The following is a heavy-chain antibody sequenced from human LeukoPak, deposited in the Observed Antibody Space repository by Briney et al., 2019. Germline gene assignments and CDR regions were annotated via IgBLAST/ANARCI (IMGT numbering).Heavy chain of an antibody. J-gene: IGHJ4*02. D-gene: IGHD3-3*01. Sequence: SETLSLTCTVSGGSISSGGYYWSWIRQHPGKGLEWIGYIYYSGSTYYNPSLKSRVTISVDTSKNQFSLKLSSVTAADTAVYYCASKHITYYDFWNGDYWGQGTLVTVSS. V-gene: IGHV4-31*03. CDR3: ASKHITYYDFWNGDY. CDR2: IYYSGST. CDR1: GGSISSGGYY.